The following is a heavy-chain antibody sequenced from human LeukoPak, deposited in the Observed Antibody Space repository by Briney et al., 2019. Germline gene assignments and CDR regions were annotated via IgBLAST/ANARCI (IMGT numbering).Heavy chain of an antibody. CDR3: ARVDDGSGYRHIDY. J-gene: IGHJ4*02. CDR2: INPESGST. V-gene: IGHV1-2*02. Sequence: GASVKVSCKASGYTFTGRYLHWVRQAPGQGLEYMGWINPESGSTNYAQKSQGRVTVTRDTSISTAYMELTSLTSDDTAIYYCARVDDGSGYRHIDYWGQGSLVIVSS. CDR1: GYTFTGRY. D-gene: IGHD3-3*01.